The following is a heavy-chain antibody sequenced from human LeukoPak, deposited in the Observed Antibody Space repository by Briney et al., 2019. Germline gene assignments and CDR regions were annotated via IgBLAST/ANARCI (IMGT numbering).Heavy chain of an antibody. CDR2: IYSGGST. CDR1: GFTVSSNY. D-gene: IGHD6-13*01. CDR3: ARALAAAGTSLDY. J-gene: IGHJ4*02. Sequence: GGSLRLSCAASGFTVSSNYMSWVRQAPGKGLEWVSVIYSGGSTYYADSVKGRFTISRENAKNSLYLQMNSLRAGDTAVYYCARALAAAGTSLDYWGQGTLVTVSS. V-gene: IGHV3-53*01.